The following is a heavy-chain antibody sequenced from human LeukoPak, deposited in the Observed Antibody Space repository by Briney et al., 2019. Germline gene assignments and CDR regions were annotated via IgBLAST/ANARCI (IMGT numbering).Heavy chain of an antibody. CDR1: GFTFSSYW. CDR3: PRAQADYSNPLDAFDI. CDR2: INTDGSST. V-gene: IGHV3-74*01. J-gene: IGHJ3*02. D-gene: IGHD4-11*01. Sequence: GGSLRLSCAASGFTFSSYWMHWARQAPGKGLVWVSRINTDGSSTSYADSVKGRFTISRDNAKNTLSLQMHSLRAEYPSVYYCPRAQADYSNPLDAFDIWGEGTMVTVSS.